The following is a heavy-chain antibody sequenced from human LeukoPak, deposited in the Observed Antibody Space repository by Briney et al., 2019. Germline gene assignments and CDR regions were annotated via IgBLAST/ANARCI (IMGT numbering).Heavy chain of an antibody. J-gene: IGHJ4*02. D-gene: IGHD3-9*01. CDR3: ANDYDILTGYYKSPTDFDY. CDR2: ISSSSTTI. V-gene: IGHV3-48*01. Sequence: PGGSLRLSCAASGFTFSSYSMNWVRQAPGKGLEWVSYISSSSTTIYYADSVKGRFTISRDNSKNTLYLQMNSLRAEDTAVYYCANDYDILTGYYKSPTDFDYWGQGTLVTVSS. CDR1: GFTFSSYS.